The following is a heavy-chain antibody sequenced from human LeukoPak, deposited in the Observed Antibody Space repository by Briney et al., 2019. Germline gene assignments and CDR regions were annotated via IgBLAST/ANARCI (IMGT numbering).Heavy chain of an antibody. V-gene: IGHV3-11*01. Sequence: PGGSLRLSCAASGFTFSDYYMSWIRQAPGKGLEWVSYISSSGTTIYYADSVKGRFTISRDNAKNSLYLQMNILRAEDTAVYYCARESYYYDSSGYYVYYFDYWGQGTLVTVSS. CDR2: ISSSGTTI. CDR1: GFTFSDYY. D-gene: IGHD3-22*01. J-gene: IGHJ4*02. CDR3: ARESYYYDSSGYYVYYFDY.